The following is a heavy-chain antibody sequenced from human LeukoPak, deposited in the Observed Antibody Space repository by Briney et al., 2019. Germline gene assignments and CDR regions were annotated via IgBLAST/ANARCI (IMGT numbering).Heavy chain of an antibody. CDR3: ARDYYGSGRNYFDY. CDR2: IYTSGST. CDR1: GGSISNKY. V-gene: IGHV4-4*07. J-gene: IGHJ4*02. Sequence: EPSETLSLTCTVSGGSISNKYWSWIRQPAGKGLEWIGRIYTSGSTNYNPSLKSRVTMSVDTSKNQFSLKLSSVTAADTAVYYCARDYYGSGRNYFDYWGQGTLVTVSS. D-gene: IGHD3-10*01.